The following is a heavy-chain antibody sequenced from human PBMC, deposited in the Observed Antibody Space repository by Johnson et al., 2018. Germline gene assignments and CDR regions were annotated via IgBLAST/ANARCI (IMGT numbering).Heavy chain of an antibody. D-gene: IGHD3-3*01. CDR3: ARDLEDFWSGLDV. V-gene: IGHV3-33*01. J-gene: IGHJ6*02. CDR2: IWYDGSNK. Sequence: QVQLVQSGGGVVQPGRSLRLSCAASGFTFSSYGMHWVRQAPGKGLEWVAGIWYDGSNKYYADSGKGRFTISRANSKHTLYLQRNSLRAEDTAVYYCARDLEDFWSGLDVWGQGTTVTVSS. CDR1: GFTFSSYG.